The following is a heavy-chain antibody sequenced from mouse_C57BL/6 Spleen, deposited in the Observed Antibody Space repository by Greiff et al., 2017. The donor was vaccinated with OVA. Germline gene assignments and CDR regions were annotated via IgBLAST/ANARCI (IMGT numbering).Heavy chain of an antibody. V-gene: IGHV1-42*01. J-gene: IGHJ3*01. CDR3: ARGGGTAY. CDR2: INPSTGGT. D-gene: IGHD3-3*01. Sequence: EVQLQQSGPELVKPGASVKISCKASGYSFTGYYMNWVKQSPEKSLEWIGEINPSTGGTTYNQKFKAKATLTVDKSSSTAYMQLKSLTSEDSAVYYCARGGGTAYWGQGTLVTVSA. CDR1: GYSFTGYY.